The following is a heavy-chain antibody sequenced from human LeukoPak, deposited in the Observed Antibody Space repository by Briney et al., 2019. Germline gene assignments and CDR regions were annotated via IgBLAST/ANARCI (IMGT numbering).Heavy chain of an antibody. J-gene: IGHJ4*02. V-gene: IGHV3-21*01. CDR1: GFSLSSHS. D-gene: IGHD1-26*01. Sequence: GGSLRLSCAASGFSLSSHSMNWVRQAPGKGLEWVSSISESSRDIYYADSVRGRFTISRDNARNSLDLQMNSLGAEDTAVYYCARETQWEAFDYWGQGTLVTVSS. CDR3: ARETQWEAFDY. CDR2: ISESSRDI.